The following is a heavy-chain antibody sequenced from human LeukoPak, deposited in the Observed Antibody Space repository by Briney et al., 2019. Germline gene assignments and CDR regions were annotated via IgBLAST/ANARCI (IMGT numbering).Heavy chain of an antibody. V-gene: IGHV3-21*01. CDR1: GFTFSSYS. CDR3: ARDWRLDHGYNKGGPYLY. J-gene: IGHJ4*02. Sequence: GGSLRLSCAASGFTFSSYSMNWVRQAPGKGLEWVSSISSSSSYIYYADSVKGRFTISRDNAKNSLYLQMNSLRAEDTAVYYCARDWRLDHGYNKGGPYLYWGQGTLVTVSS. CDR2: ISSSSSYI. D-gene: IGHD5-24*01.